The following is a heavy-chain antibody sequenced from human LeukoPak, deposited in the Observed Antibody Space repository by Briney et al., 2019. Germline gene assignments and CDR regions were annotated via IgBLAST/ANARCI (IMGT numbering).Heavy chain of an antibody. V-gene: IGHV3-23*01. J-gene: IGHJ4*02. CDR2: IHGSGGRT. D-gene: IGHD3-22*01. CDR3: AKGSGSSGYRYYFDY. CDR1: GFTFSTYA. Sequence: GGSLRLSCAASGFTFSTYAMGWVRQAPGKGLKWVSTIHGSGGRTYHEDSVKGRFTISRDNSKNTLYLQMNSLRGEDTAIYYCAKGSGSSGYRYYFDYWGQGILVTVSS.